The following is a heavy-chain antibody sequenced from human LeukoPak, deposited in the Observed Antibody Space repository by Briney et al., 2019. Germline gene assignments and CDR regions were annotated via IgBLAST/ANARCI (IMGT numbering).Heavy chain of an antibody. J-gene: IGHJ5*02. Sequence: ASVKISCKVSGYTFTDYYMHWVQQAPGKGLEWMGLVDPEDGETIYAEKFQGRVTITADTSTDTAYMELSSLRSEDTAVYYCATGGGSYSRWFDPWGQGTLVTISS. CDR1: GYTFTDYY. D-gene: IGHD1-26*01. V-gene: IGHV1-69-2*01. CDR3: ATGGGSYSRWFDP. CDR2: VDPEDGET.